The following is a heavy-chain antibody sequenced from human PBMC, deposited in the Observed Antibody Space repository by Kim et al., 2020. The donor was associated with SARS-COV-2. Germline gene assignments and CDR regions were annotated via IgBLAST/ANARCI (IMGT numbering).Heavy chain of an antibody. Sequence: GGSLRLSCAASGFTFSDHYMDWVRQAPGKGLEWVGRTRNKANSYTTEYAASVKGRFTISRDDSKNSLYLQMNSLKTEDTAVYYCASYCSSTSCYHRYYYYGMDVWGQGTTVTVSS. CDR1: GFTFSDHY. D-gene: IGHD2-2*01. J-gene: IGHJ6*02. V-gene: IGHV3-72*01. CDR3: ASYCSSTSCYHRYYYYGMDV. CDR2: TRNKANSYTT.